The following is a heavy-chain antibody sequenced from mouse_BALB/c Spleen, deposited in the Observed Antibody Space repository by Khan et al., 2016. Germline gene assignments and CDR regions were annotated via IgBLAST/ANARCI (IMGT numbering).Heavy chain of an antibody. V-gene: IGHV3-2*02. CDR1: GYSITSDYA. CDR3: ARSDYGEKDAMDY. D-gene: IGHD1-1*01. Sequence: EVQLQESGPGLVKPSQSLSLTCTVTGYSITSDYAWNWIRQFPGNRLEWMGYISYSGSTSYNPSLKSRISITRDTSKNQFFLQLNSVTSEDTATXYCARSDYGEKDAMDYWGQGTSVTVSS. CDR2: ISYSGST. J-gene: IGHJ4*01.